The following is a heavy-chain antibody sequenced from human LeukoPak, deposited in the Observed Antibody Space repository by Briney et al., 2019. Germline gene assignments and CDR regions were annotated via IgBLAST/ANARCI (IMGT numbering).Heavy chain of an antibody. CDR3: ARDGYSNAMDV. CDR2: IKYDGSEK. CDR1: GFTFSRNW. Sequence: PGGSLRLSCAASGFTFSRNWMSWVCQAPGKGLEWVANIKYDGSEKYYVDFVKGRFTISRDNAKNSLYLQMNSLRVEDTAVYYCARDGYSNAMDVWGQGTTVTVSS. J-gene: IGHJ6*02. V-gene: IGHV3-7*04.